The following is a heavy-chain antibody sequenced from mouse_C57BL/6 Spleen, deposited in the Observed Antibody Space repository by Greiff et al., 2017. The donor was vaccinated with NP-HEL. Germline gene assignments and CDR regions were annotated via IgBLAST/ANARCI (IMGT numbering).Heavy chain of an antibody. CDR3: SRSGAAQATWDY. CDR2: IDPSDSYT. J-gene: IGHJ2*01. Sequence: QVQLQQSGAELVRPGTSVKLSCKASGYTFTSYWMHWVKQRPGQGLEWIGVIDPSDSYTNYNQKCKGKATLTVDTSSSTAYMQLSSLTSEGSAVYYCSRSGAAQATWDYWGQGTTLTVSS. V-gene: IGHV1-59*01. D-gene: IGHD3-2*02. CDR1: GYTFTSYW.